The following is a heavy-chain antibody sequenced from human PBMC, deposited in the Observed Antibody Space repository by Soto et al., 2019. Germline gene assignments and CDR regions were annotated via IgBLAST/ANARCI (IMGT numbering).Heavy chain of an antibody. J-gene: IGHJ6*02. CDR2: IYHSGST. CDR3: VLGNLVDYYYGMDV. D-gene: IGHD3-9*01. V-gene: IGHV4-4*02. Sequence: SETLSLTCAVSSGSISSSNWWSWVRQPPGKGLEWIGEIYHSGSTNYNPSLKSRVTISVDKSKNQFSLKLSSVTAADTAVYYCVLGNLVDYYYGMDVWGQGTTVTVSS. CDR1: SGSISSSNW.